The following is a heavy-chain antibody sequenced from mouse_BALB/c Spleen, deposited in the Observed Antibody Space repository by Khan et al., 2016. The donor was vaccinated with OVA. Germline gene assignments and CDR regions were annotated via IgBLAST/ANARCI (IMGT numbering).Heavy chain of an antibody. D-gene: IGHD2-10*01. J-gene: IGHJ4*01. CDR1: GFSLTNYG. Sequence: QVQLRQSGPGLVAPSQSLSITCTISGFSLTNYGVHWVLQPPGKGLEWLVVLLSDGTITYSSVLNSRLIISNDNSNSHVLLKRNRLQTEDTAMYDGARQPYYHYYIMNYWGQGTSVTVSS. CDR3: ARQPYYHYYIMNY. CDR2: LLSDGTI. V-gene: IGHV2-6-1*01.